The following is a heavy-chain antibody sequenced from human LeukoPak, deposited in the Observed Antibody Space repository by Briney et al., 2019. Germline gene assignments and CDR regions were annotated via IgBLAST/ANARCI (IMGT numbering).Heavy chain of an antibody. V-gene: IGHV3-9*01. D-gene: IGHD3-3*01. J-gene: IGHJ4*02. CDR3: AKGVGYDFWSGYYHFDY. CDR1: GFTFDDYA. CDR2: ISWNSGSI. Sequence: PGRSLRLSCAASGFTFDDYAMHWVRQAPGKGLEWVSGISWNSGSIGYADSVKGRFTISRDNAKNSLYLQINSLRAEDTALYYCAKGVGYDFWSGYYHFDYWGQGTLVTVSS.